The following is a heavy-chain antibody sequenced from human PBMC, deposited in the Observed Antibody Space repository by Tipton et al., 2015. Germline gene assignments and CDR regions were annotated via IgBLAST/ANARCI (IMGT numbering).Heavy chain of an antibody. D-gene: IGHD4-23*01. Sequence: TLSLTCIVSGGSVNSGSYYWSWIRQPPGKGLEWIGYVYYSGSTNYNPSLKSRVTISVDTSKNQFSLKLSSVTAADTAVYYCVRDAVVTHYYYYGMDVWGQGTTVTVS. CDR3: VRDAVVTHYYYYGMDV. CDR2: VYYSGST. V-gene: IGHV4-61*01. CDR1: GGSVNSGSYY. J-gene: IGHJ6*02.